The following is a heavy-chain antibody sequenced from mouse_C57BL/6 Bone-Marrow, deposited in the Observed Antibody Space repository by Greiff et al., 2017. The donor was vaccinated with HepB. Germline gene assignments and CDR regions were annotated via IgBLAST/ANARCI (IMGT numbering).Heavy chain of an antibody. Sequence: QVHVKQPGAELVKPGASVKLSCKASGYTFTSYWMQWVKQRPGQGLEWIGEIDPSDSYTNYNQKFKGKATLTVDTSSSTAYMQLSSLTSEASAVYYCARHAPLFAYWGQGTLVTVSA. CDR1: GYTFTSYW. J-gene: IGHJ3*01. V-gene: IGHV1-50*01. CDR2: IDPSDSYT. CDR3: ARHAPLFAY.